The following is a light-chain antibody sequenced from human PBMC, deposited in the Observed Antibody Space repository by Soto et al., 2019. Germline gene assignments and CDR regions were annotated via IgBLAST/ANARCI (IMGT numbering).Light chain of an antibody. CDR3: QQYNSYAWT. CDR1: QSISNW. CDR2: DAS. Sequence: DIQMTQSPSTLSASVGDRVTITCRASQSISNWLAWYQQKPGKAPKLLIYDASTLESGVPSRFSGSGSGTEFTLTISTLQPDDFVTYYCQQYNSYAWTFGQGTKVEI. J-gene: IGKJ1*01. V-gene: IGKV1-5*01.